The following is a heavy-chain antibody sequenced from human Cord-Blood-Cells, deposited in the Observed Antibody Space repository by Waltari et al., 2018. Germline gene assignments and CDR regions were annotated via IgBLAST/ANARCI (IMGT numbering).Heavy chain of an antibody. V-gene: IGHV1-69*06. J-gene: IGHJ5*02. CDR2: IIPIFGTA. CDR3: AGGEGRTTGRNHWFDP. D-gene: IGHD1-1*01. CDR1: GGTFSSYA. Sequence: QVQLVQSGAEVKKPGSSVKVSCKASGGTFSSYAISWVRQAPGQGLEWMGGIIPIFGTANYAQKFQGRVTITAEKSTSTAFMEVSSLRSEDPAVYFCAGGEGRTTGRNHWFDPWGQGTLVTVSS.